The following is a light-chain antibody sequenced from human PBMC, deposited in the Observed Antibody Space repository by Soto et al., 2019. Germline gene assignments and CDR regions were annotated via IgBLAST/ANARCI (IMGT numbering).Light chain of an antibody. CDR2: LDSDGSH. CDR1: SGHSSYA. Sequence: QAVLTQSPSASASLGASVKLTCTLSSGHSSYAIAWHQQQPEKGPRYLMKLDSDGSHTKGDAIPDRFSGSSSGAERYLTISSLQSEDEADYYCQTWGTGIHVVFGEGPSSPS. CDR3: QTWGTGIHVV. V-gene: IGLV4-69*01. J-gene: IGLJ2*01.